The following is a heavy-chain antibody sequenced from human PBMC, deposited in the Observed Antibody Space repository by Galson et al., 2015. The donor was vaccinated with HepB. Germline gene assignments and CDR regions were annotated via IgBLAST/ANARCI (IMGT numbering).Heavy chain of an antibody. CDR3: ARDSGGDYFDY. Sequence: SLRLSCAASGFTFSSYSMNWVRQAPGKGLEWVSYISSSSSTIYDADSVKGRFTISRDNAKNSLYPQMNSLRDEDTAVYYCARDSGGDYFDYWGQGTLVTVSS. J-gene: IGHJ4*02. CDR2: ISSSSSTI. D-gene: IGHD2-15*01. V-gene: IGHV3-48*02. CDR1: GFTFSSYS.